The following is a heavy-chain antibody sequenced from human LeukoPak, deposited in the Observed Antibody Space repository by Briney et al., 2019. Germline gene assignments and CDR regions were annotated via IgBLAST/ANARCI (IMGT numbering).Heavy chain of an antibody. CDR1: GYTFSGSY. D-gene: IGHD2-8*01. V-gene: IGHV1-2*06. Sequence: ASVTVSCKASGYTFSGSYIHWVRQAPGQGLEWLGRINPNSGDTNYAQNFHGRVTMTRDTSITTTYMELNSLTSDDTAVYFCARSAEHCNNGVCFTDYYMDVWGKGTTVTVSS. CDR3: ARSAEHCNNGVCFTDYYMDV. J-gene: IGHJ6*03. CDR2: INPNSGDT.